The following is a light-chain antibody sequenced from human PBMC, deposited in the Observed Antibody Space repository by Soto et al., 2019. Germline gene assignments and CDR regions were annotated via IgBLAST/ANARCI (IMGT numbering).Light chain of an antibody. J-gene: IGLJ3*02. CDR2: DVA. Sequence: QSVLTQPRSVSGSPGQPVTISCTGTSSDVGNYNYVSWYQQHPGKAPKLMIYDVAKRPSGVPDHFSGSKSGNTASLTISGLQAEDEAVYYCCSYAGSYTWVFGGGTKLTVL. CDR3: CSYAGSYTWV. V-gene: IGLV2-11*01. CDR1: SSDVGNYNY.